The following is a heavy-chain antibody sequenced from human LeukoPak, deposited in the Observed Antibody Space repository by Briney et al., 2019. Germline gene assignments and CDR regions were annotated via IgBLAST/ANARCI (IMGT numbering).Heavy chain of an antibody. D-gene: IGHD4-17*01. CDR1: GFTFSSYA. Sequence: PGRSLRLSCAASGFTFSSYAMHWVRQAPGKGLEWVAVISYDGSNKYYADSVKGRFTISRDNSKNTLYLQMNSLRAEDTAVYYCARDGDYGDYEYFDYWGQGALVTVSS. J-gene: IGHJ4*02. V-gene: IGHV3-30-3*01. CDR2: ISYDGSNK. CDR3: ARDGDYGDYEYFDY.